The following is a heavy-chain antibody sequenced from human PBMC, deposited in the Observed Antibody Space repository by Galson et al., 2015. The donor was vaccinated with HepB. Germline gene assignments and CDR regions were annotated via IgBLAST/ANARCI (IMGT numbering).Heavy chain of an antibody. D-gene: IGHD6-19*01. CDR2: HNTNNGGS. V-gene: IGHV1-2*06. Sequence: SVKVSCKASGYIFTDYYIHWVRQAPGQGLEWMGRHNTNNGGSNYAQKFQGRVTMTRDTSTSTAFMELSRLTSDDTAVYYCASGVAVAGGTDYWGRGTLLTVSS. J-gene: IGHJ4*02. CDR1: GYIFTDYY. CDR3: ASGVAVAGGTDY.